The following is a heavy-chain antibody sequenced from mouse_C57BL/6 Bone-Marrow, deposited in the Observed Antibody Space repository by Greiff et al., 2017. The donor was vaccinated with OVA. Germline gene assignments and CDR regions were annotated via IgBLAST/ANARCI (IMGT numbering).Heavy chain of an antibody. CDR2: IRSKSSNYAT. D-gene: IGHD3-2*02. V-gene: IGHV10-3*01. CDR1: GFTFNTYA. Sequence: EVQLVESGGGLVQPKGSLKLSCAASGFTFNTYAMHWVRQAPGKGLEWVARIRSKSSNYATYYADSVKDRFTISRDDSQSMLYLQMNNLKTEDTAMYYCALGSSGYGWFAYWGQGTLVTVSA. CDR3: ALGSSGYGWFAY. J-gene: IGHJ3*01.